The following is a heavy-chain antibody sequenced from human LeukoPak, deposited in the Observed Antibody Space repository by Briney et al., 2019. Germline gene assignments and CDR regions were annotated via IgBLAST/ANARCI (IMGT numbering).Heavy chain of an antibody. J-gene: IGHJ4*02. V-gene: IGHV3-15*01. Sequence: GFLRLSCAASGFTFSNTWMNWVRQAPGKGLEWVGRIQSKTDGGKTEYAALVKGRFTISRDDSKTTLYLQMNSLKTEDTAVYYCATLTVRGVINIWGQGTLVTVSS. CDR2: IQSKTDGGKT. CDR1: GFTFSNTW. D-gene: IGHD3-10*01. CDR3: ATLTVRGVINI.